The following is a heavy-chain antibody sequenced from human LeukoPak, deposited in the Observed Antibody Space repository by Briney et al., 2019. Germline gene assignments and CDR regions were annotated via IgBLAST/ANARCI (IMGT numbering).Heavy chain of an antibody. J-gene: IGHJ4*02. Sequence: SETLSLTCTVSGGSISSYYWSWIRQPPGKGLEWIGYIYYSGSTNYNPSLKSRVTISVDTSKNQFSLKLTSVTAADTAVYYCARNSCPSGSCYDNRGYFDYWGQGTLVTVSS. CDR1: GGSISSYY. CDR2: IYYSGST. V-gene: IGHV4-59*08. D-gene: IGHD2-15*01. CDR3: ARNSCPSGSCYDNRGYFDY.